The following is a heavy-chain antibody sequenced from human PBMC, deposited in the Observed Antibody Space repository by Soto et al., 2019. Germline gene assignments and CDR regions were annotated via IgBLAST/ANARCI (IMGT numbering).Heavy chain of an antibody. CDR1: GGSISSSSYY. CDR3: ARPDYGDYGWYFDL. J-gene: IGHJ2*01. Sequence: KTSETLSLTCTVSGGSISSSSYYWGWIRQPPGKGLEWIGSIYYSGSTYYNPSLKSRVTISVDTSKNQFSLKLSSVTAADTAVYYCARPDYGDYGWYFDLWGRGTLVTVS. CDR2: IYYSGST. D-gene: IGHD4-17*01. V-gene: IGHV4-39*01.